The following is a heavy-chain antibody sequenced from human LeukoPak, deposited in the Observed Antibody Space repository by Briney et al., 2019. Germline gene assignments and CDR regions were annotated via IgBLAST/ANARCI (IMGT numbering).Heavy chain of an antibody. D-gene: IGHD2-8*01. CDR2: ISYDGSNK. J-gene: IGHJ4*02. V-gene: IGHV3-30-3*01. CDR3: ASGRYEWVDY. Sequence: GRSLRLSCAASGFTFSSYAMHWVRQAPGKGLEWVAVISYDGSNKYYADSVKGRFTISRDNSKNTLYLQMNSLRAEDTAVYYCASGRYEWVDYWGQGTLVTVSS. CDR1: GFTFSSYA.